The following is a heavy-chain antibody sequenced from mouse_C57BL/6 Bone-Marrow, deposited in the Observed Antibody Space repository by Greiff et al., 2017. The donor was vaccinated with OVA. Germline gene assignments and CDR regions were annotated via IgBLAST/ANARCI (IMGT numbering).Heavy chain of an antibody. D-gene: IGHD1-1*01. Sequence: QVQLQQSGAELVRPGASVKLSCKASGYTFTDYYINWVKQRPGQGLEWIARIYPGSGNTYYNEKFKGKATLTAEKSSSTAYMQLSSLTSEDSAVYFCARGRSHWYFDVWGTGTTVTVSS. J-gene: IGHJ1*03. CDR1: GYTFTDYY. CDR2: IYPGSGNT. CDR3: ARGRSHWYFDV. V-gene: IGHV1-76*01.